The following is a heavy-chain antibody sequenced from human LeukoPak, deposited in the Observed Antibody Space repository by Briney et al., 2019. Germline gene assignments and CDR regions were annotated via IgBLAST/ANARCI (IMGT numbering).Heavy chain of an antibody. CDR3: ARHDYYYYGMDV. CDR2: IYYSGST. V-gene: IGHV4-39*01. Sequence: SETLSLTCTVSGGPISSSSYYWGWIRQPPGKGLEWIGSIYYSGSTYYNPSLKSRVTISVDTSKNQFSLKLSSVTAADTAVYYCARHDYYYYGMDVWGQGTTVTVSS. CDR1: GGPISSSSYY. J-gene: IGHJ6*02.